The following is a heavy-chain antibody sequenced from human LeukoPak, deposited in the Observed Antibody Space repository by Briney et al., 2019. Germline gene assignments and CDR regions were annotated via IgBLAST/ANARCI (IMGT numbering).Heavy chain of an antibody. J-gene: IGHJ6*03. CDR3: AKDLHYGDFYYYYMDV. CDR2: VSGSGGST. V-gene: IGHV3-23*01. Sequence: GGSLRLSCAASGFTFSSYGMSWVRQAPGKGLEWVSAVSGSGGSTYYADSVKGRFTISRDNSKNTLYLQMNSLRAEDTAVYYCAKDLHYGDFYYYYMDVWGKGTTVTISS. D-gene: IGHD4-17*01. CDR1: GFTFSSYG.